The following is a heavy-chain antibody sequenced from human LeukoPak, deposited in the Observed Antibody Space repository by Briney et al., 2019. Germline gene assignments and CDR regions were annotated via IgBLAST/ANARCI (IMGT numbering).Heavy chain of an antibody. J-gene: IGHJ3*02. D-gene: IGHD3-22*01. Sequence: SQTLSLTCAVSGGSISSGGYSWSWIRQPPGKGLEWIGYIYHSGSTYYNPSLKSRVTISVDRSKNQFSLKLSSVTAADTAVYYCASSGYPLDAFDIWGQGTMVTASS. CDR2: IYHSGST. CDR1: GGSISSGGYS. V-gene: IGHV4-30-2*01. CDR3: ASSGYPLDAFDI.